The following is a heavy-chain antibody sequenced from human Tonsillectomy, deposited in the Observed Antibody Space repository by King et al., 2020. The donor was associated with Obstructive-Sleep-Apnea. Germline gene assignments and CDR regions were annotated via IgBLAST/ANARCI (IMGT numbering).Heavy chain of an antibody. CDR1: EFIFSNYG. J-gene: IGHJ5*02. Sequence: QLVQSGGGVVQPGRSQRLSCAASEFIFSNYGMHWVRQAPGKGLEWVAFIRYDGSDKYYADSVKGRFTISRDNSKNTLYLQMNSLRAEDTAVYYCAKDHRNYGGGFDPWGQGTLVTVSS. CDR3: AKDHRNYGGGFDP. CDR2: IRYDGSDK. V-gene: IGHV3-30*02. D-gene: IGHD4-17*01.